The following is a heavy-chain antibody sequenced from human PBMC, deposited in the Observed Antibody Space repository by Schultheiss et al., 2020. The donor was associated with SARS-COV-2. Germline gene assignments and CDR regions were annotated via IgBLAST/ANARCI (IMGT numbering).Heavy chain of an antibody. J-gene: IGHJ1*01. D-gene: IGHD1-26*01. CDR1: GFTVSSNY. CDR2: IYSGGST. V-gene: IGHV3-66*02. CDR3: ARVGWELPPLEYFQH. Sequence: GGSLRLSCAASGFTVSSNYMSWVRQAPGKGLEWVSVIYSGGSTYYADSVKGRFTISRDNSKNTLYLQMNSLRAEDTAVYYCARVGWELPPLEYFQHWGQGTLVTVSS.